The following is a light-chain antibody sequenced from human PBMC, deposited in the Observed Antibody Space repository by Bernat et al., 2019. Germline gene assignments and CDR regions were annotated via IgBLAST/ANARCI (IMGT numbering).Light chain of an antibody. CDR2: GAS. J-gene: IGKJ2*01. V-gene: IGKV3-20*01. CDR1: QSVSSSY. Sequence: EIVLTQSPGTLSLSPGERATLSCRASQSVSSSYLAWYQQKPGQAPRLLIYGASSRATCIPDRFSGSGSGTDFTLTISRLEPEDFAVYYCQQYCSSPPGYTFGQGTKLEIK. CDR3: QQYCSSPPGYT.